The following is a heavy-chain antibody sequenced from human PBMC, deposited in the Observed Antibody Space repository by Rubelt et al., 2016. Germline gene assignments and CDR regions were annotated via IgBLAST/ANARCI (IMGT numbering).Heavy chain of an antibody. CDR3: ASNYCTNGVCYNY. Sequence: QVQLQQWGAGLLKPSETLSLTCAVYGGSFSGYYWSWIRQPPGKGLEWIGEINHSGSTNYNPSLKSRVTISVDTSKNQFSLKLSSVTAADTAVYYCASNYCTNGVCYNYWGQGTLVTVSS. CDR1: GGSFSGYY. CDR2: INHSGST. V-gene: IGHV4-34*01. D-gene: IGHD2-8*01. J-gene: IGHJ4*02.